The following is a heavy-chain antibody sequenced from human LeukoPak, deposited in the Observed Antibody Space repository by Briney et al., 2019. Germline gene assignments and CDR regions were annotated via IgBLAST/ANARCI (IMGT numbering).Heavy chain of an antibody. CDR3: ISDSEGRSGGDD. CDR1: GFIFSAFW. Sequence: AGESLRLSCAASGFIFSAFWMHWVRQIPGKGLVWVSRISPDGSTTTYADSVTGRFTISRDNVKNTMYLQMNSLRAEDTAVYYCISDSEGRSGGDDWGQGTQVTVSS. V-gene: IGHV3-74*03. J-gene: IGHJ4*01. D-gene: IGHD1-26*01. CDR2: ISPDGSTT.